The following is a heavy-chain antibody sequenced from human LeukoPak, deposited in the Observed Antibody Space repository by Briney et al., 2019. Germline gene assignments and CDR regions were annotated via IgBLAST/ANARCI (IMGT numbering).Heavy chain of an antibody. CDR3: AKGRYCSGGSCYYYYGMDV. V-gene: IGHV3-23*01. CDR2: LSGSDDYT. J-gene: IGHJ6*02. D-gene: IGHD2-15*01. CDR1: GFTFSTYT. Sequence: GGSLRLSCAASGFTFSTYTMSWVRRAPGKGLEWVSALSGSDDYTYYADSVKGRFTISRDNSKNTLYLHLNSLRADDTAVYHCAKGRYCSGGSCYYYYGMDVWGQGTTVTVSS.